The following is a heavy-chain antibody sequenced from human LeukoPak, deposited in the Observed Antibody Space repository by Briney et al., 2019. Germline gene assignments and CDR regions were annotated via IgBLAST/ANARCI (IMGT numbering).Heavy chain of an antibody. Sequence: GASVKVSCKASGYTFTSYAMHWVRQAPGQRLEWMGWINAGNGNTKYSQKFQGRVTITRDTSASTAYMELRSLRSDDTAVYYCARDAVLRYFDWDHWGQGTLVTVSS. CDR1: GYTFTSYA. CDR3: ARDAVLRYFDWDH. J-gene: IGHJ4*02. D-gene: IGHD3-9*01. V-gene: IGHV1-3*01. CDR2: INAGNGNT.